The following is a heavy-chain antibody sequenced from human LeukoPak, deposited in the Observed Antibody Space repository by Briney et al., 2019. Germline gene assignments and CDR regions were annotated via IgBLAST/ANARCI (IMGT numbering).Heavy chain of an antibody. CDR3: AKGGIRYGYWFDH. CDR1: GVRFSDYY. J-gene: IGHJ5*02. Sequence: GGSLRLSCAATGVRFSDYYMSWIRQAPGKGLEWVAYISSTGNSIFYADSVKGRFTISRDHAKNSLALQLNSLRAEDTAVYYCAKGGIRYGYWFDHWGQGTLVTVSS. CDR2: ISSTGNSI. V-gene: IGHV3-11*01. D-gene: IGHD3-10*01.